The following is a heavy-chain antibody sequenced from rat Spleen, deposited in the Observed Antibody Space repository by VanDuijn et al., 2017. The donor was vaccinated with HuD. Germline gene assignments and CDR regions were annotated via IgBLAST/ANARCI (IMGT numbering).Heavy chain of an antibody. Sequence: EVQLVESGGGLVQPGRSMKLSCAASGFTFSNYYMAWVRQAPTKGLEWVASISTGGGNTYYRDSVKGRFTISRDNAKSTLYLQMDSLRSEDTATYYCARLDSEYYVMDAWGQGASVTVSS. V-gene: IGHV5-25*01. J-gene: IGHJ4*01. CDR2: ISTGGGNT. CDR3: ARLDSEYYVMDA. D-gene: IGHD1-11*01. CDR1: GFTFSNYY.